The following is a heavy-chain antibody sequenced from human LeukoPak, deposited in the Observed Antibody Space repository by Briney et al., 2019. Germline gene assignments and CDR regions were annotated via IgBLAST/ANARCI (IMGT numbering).Heavy chain of an antibody. CDR2: TYYRSKWSN. Sequence: SQTLSLTCAISGXSVSSNSCAWNWIRQSPSRGLEWLGRTYYRSKWSNDYAISVKSRITINPDTAKNQFSLHLKSVTPEDTAVYYCARALETGLGTYLDYWGQGTLVTVSS. D-gene: IGHD7-27*01. CDR3: ARALETGLGTYLDY. J-gene: IGHJ4*02. V-gene: IGHV6-1*01. CDR1: GXSVSSNSCA.